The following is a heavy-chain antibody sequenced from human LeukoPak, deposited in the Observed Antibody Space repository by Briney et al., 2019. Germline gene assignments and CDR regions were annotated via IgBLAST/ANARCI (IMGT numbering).Heavy chain of an antibody. Sequence: ASVKVSCKASGYTFTSYYMHWVRQAPGQGLEWMGWINPNSGGTNYAQKFQGRVTMTRDTSISTAYMELSRLRSDDTAVYYCARDLGYSSSPGFDFWGQGTLVTVSS. D-gene: IGHD6-6*01. CDR1: GYTFTSYY. CDR3: ARDLGYSSSPGFDF. V-gene: IGHV1-2*02. CDR2: INPNSGGT. J-gene: IGHJ4*02.